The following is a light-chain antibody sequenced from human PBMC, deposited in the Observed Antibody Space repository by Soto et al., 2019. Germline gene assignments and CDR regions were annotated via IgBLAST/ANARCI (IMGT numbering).Light chain of an antibody. V-gene: IGKV1-9*01. CDR1: RGISSY. J-gene: IGKJ5*01. CDR2: SAS. CDR3: QQANSFPIT. Sequence: IQLTQSPSSLSASVGDRVTITCQASRGISSYLAWYQQKPGKPPKLLVYSASTLPSGVPSRFRGSGSGTDFTLTISSLQPEDFATYFCQQANSFPITFGQGTRLEIK.